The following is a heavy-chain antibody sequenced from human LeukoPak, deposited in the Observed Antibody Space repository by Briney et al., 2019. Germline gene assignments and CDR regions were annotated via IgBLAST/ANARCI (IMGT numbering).Heavy chain of an antibody. V-gene: IGHV3-9*01. Sequence: GRSLRLSCAASGFTFDDYGMHWVRQTPGKGLEWVSGISWNSGSIGYADSVKGRFTISRDNAKNSLYLQMNSLRAEDTALYYCAKDMTAATTHNFDYWGQGTLVTVSS. CDR2: ISWNSGSI. CDR3: AKDMTAATTHNFDY. CDR1: GFTFDDYG. J-gene: IGHJ4*02. D-gene: IGHD2-15*01.